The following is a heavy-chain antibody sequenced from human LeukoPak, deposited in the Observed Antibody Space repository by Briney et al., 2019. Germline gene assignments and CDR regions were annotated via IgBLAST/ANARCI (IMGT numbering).Heavy chain of an antibody. CDR2: ISYDGSNK. D-gene: IGHD6-19*01. CDR3: ATLAVAQNRFDY. Sequence: GGSLRLSCAASGFTFSSYAMHWVRQAPGKGLEWVAVISYDGSNKYYAESVKGRFTISRDNAKNTLYLQMNSLRAEDTAVYYCATLAVAQNRFDYWGQGTLVTVSS. CDR1: GFTFSSYA. V-gene: IGHV3-30-3*01. J-gene: IGHJ4*02.